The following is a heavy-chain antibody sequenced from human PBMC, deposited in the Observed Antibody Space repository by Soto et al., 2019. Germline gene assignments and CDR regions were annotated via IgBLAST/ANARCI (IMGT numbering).Heavy chain of an antibody. J-gene: IGHJ6*02. CDR1: GYTFTSYA. D-gene: IGHD6-19*01. Sequence: ASVNVSCKASGYTFTSYAMHWVRQAPGQRLEWMGWINAGNGNTKYSQKFQGRVTITRDTSASTAYMELSSLRSEDTAVYYCARAGDSSGWFLNYYYYGMDVWGQGTTVTVSS. CDR3: ARAGDSSGWFLNYYYYGMDV. CDR2: INAGNGNT. V-gene: IGHV1-3*01.